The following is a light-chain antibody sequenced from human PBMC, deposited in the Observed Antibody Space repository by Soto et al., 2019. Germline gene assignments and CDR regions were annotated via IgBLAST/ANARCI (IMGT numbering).Light chain of an antibody. CDR1: QSVSRSN. CDR2: GTS. CDR3: EQYGSSPPSIT. Sequence: IVLTQSPDTLSLSPGERATVSCRASQSVSRSNLAWYQHKPGQAPRLLIYGTSNRATGIPDRFIGSGSGTDLTLTISSLEPEDFAVYYCEQYGSSPPSITFGQGTRLEIK. V-gene: IGKV3-20*01. J-gene: IGKJ5*01.